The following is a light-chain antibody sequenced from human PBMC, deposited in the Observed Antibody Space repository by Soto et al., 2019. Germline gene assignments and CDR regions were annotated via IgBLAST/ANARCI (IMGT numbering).Light chain of an antibody. V-gene: IGKV3-20*01. CDR3: QLDGSSPPSWT. CDR2: GAS. Sequence: ETVLTQSPGTLSLSPGERATLSCRASQSVSSSSLAWYQQKPGQAPRLLIYGASSRASGIPDRFSGSGSGTDFTLTISRLEPEDFAVYYCQLDGSSPPSWTFGQGTKVEIK. CDR1: QSVSSSS. J-gene: IGKJ1*01.